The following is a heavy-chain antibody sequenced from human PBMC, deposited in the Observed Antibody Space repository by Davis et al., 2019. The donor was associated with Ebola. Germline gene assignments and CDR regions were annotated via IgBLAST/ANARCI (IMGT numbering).Heavy chain of an antibody. CDR2: ISSSGGNS. J-gene: IGHJ6*02. CDR1: GFTLSNYV. V-gene: IGHV3-21*01. D-gene: IGHD4-11*01. CDR3: ASPSTETRYYYYYGMDV. Sequence: PGGSLRLSCPVSGFTLSNYVMSWVRQAPGKGLEWVSSISSSGGNSYYADSVKGRFTISRENAKNSLYLQMNSLRAEDTAVYYCASPSTETRYYYYYGMDVWGQGTTVTVSS.